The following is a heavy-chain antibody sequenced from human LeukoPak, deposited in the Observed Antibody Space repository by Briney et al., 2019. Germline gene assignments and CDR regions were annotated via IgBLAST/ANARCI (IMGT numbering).Heavy chain of an antibody. CDR2: ISGSGGST. CDR1: GFTFSRYA. J-gene: IGHJ4*02. D-gene: IGHD4-17*01. V-gene: IGHV3-23*01. Sequence: GGSLRLSCAASGFTFSRYAMSWVRQAPGKGLEWVSAISGSGGSTYYADSVKGRFTISRDNSKNTLYLQMNSLRAEDTAVYYCVYGDYLYYFDYWGQGALVTVSS. CDR3: VYGDYLYYFDY.